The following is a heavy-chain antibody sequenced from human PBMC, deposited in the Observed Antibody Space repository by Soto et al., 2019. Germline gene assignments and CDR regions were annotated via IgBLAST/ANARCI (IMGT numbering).Heavy chain of an antibody. D-gene: IGHD6-13*01. J-gene: IGHJ5*02. V-gene: IGHV1-2*02. CDR1: GYTFTGYY. CDR3: ARDKGEQQLVLWFDT. CDR2: INPNSGGT. Sequence: ASVKVSCKASGYTFTGYYMHWVRQAPGQGLEWMGWINPNSGGTNYAQKFQGRVTMTRDTSISTAYRELSRLRSDDTAVYYCARDKGEQQLVLWFDTWGQGTLVTVSA.